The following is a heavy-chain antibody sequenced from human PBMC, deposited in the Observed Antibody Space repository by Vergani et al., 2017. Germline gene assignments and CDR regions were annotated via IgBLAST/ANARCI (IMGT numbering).Heavy chain of an antibody. CDR1: GFTFDDYA. CDR2: ISWNSGSI. V-gene: IGHV3-9*01. Sequence: DVQLVESGGGLVQPGRSLRLSCAASGFTFDDYAMHWVRQAPGKGLEWVSGISWNSGSIGYADSVKGRFTISRDNAKNSLYLQMNSLRAEDTALYYCAKPPVRFGELLSYFDYWGQGTLVTVSS. J-gene: IGHJ4*02. CDR3: AKPPVRFGELLSYFDY. D-gene: IGHD3-10*01.